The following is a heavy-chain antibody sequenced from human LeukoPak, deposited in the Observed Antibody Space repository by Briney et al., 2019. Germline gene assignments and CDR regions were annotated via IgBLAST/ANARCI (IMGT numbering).Heavy chain of an antibody. CDR2: ISYDGSNK. V-gene: IGHV3-30-3*01. CDR3: ARGAMGNYYMDV. Sequence: GGSLRLSCAASGFTFSSYAMHWVRQAPGKGLEWVAVISYDGSNKYYADSVKGRFTISRDNAKNTLYLQVNSLGAEDTAVYYCARGAMGNYYMDVWGKGTTVTVSS. D-gene: IGHD5-24*01. CDR1: GFTFSSYA. J-gene: IGHJ6*03.